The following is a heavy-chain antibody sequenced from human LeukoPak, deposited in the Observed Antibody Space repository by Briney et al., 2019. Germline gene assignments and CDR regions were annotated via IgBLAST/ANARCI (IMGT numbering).Heavy chain of an antibody. V-gene: IGHV1-69*13. CDR1: GGTFSSYA. Sequence: ASVKVSCKASGGTFSSYAISWVRQAPGQGLEWMGGVIPIFGTANYAQKFQGRVTITADESTSTAYMELSSLRSEDTAVYYCARDKGDYHTSGSLFVFRGQGTLVTVSS. J-gene: IGHJ4*02. CDR2: VIPIFGTA. CDR3: ARDKGDYHTSGSLFVF. D-gene: IGHD3-22*01.